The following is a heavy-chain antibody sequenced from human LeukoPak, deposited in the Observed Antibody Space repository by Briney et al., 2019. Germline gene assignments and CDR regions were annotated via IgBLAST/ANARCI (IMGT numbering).Heavy chain of an antibody. CDR3: ARQCSGSYLAD. J-gene: IGHJ4*02. CDR1: GVSISSYY. D-gene: IGHD1-26*01. V-gene: IGHV4-59*01. CDR2: IYYSGST. Sequence: PSETLSLTCTVSGVSISSYYWSWIRQPPGKGLEWIGYIYYSGSTNYNPSLKSRVTISVDTSKNQFSLKLSSVTAADTAVYYCARQCSGSYLADWGQGTLVTVSS.